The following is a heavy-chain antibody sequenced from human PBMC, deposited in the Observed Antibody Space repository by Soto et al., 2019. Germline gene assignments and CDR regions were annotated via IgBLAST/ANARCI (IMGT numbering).Heavy chain of an antibody. V-gene: IGHV3-23*01. CDR2: IRGSGGST. CDR1: GFTFSSYA. D-gene: IGHD6-19*01. CDR3: AKDLAMAVAGDY. J-gene: IGHJ4*02. Sequence: GGSLRLSCAASGFTFSSYAMSWVRQAPGKGLEWVSAIRGSGGSTYYADSVKGRFTISRDNSKNTLYLQMNSLRAEDTDVYYCAKDLAMAVAGDYWGQGTLVTVSS.